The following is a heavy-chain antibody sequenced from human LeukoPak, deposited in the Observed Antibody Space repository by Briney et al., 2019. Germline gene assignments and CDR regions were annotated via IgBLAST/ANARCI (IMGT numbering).Heavy chain of an antibody. J-gene: IGHJ5*02. CDR3: AMTYYYGSDPFDP. CDR2: INPNSGGT. D-gene: IGHD3-10*01. V-gene: IGHV1-2*02. CDR1: GYTFTGYY. Sequence: ASVKVSCKASGYTFTGYYMHWVRQAPGQGLEWMGWINPNSGGTNYAQKFQGRVTMTRDTSISKAYMEMSRLREGDTAVYYCAMTYYYGSDPFDPWGQGTLVTVSS.